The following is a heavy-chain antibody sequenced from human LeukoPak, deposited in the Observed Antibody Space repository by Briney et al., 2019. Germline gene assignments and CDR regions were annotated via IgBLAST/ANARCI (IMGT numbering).Heavy chain of an antibody. CDR2: IYYSGST. CDR3: ARGGYCSSTSCPDAFDI. V-gene: IGHV4-59*02. CDR1: SASVSSYY. Sequence: SETLSLTCTISSASVSSYYWSWIRQPPGKGLEFIGHIYYSGSTHYNPSLRSRITLSVDTSKNQFPLKLSSVTAADTAVYYCARGGYCSSTSCPDAFDIWGQGTMVTVSS. J-gene: IGHJ3*02. D-gene: IGHD2-2*01.